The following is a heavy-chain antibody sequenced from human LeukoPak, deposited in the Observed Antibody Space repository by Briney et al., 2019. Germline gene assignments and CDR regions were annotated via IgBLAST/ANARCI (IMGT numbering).Heavy chain of an antibody. CDR2: IYHSGST. J-gene: IGHJ4*02. Sequence: SETLSLTCTVSGYSISSGYYWGWIRQPPGKGLEWIGSIYHSGSTYYNPSLKSRVTISVDTSKNQFSLKLSSVTAADTAVYYCAAYYYDSSGYSGFDYWGQGTLVTVSS. D-gene: IGHD3-22*01. CDR1: GYSISSGYY. CDR3: AAYYYDSSGYSGFDY. V-gene: IGHV4-38-2*02.